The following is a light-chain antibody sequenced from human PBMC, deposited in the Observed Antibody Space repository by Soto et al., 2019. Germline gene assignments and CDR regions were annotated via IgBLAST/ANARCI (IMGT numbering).Light chain of an antibody. CDR1: SSDVGGYNY. CDR3: SSYASSSTLYV. J-gene: IGLJ1*01. V-gene: IGLV2-14*03. Sequence: QSALTQPASVSGSPGQSITISCTGTSSDVGGYNYVSWYQQHPGKAPKLMIYHVSNRPSGVSNRFSGSKSGNTASLTISGLQAEDEADYYCSSYASSSTLYVFGAGTKVNVL. CDR2: HVS.